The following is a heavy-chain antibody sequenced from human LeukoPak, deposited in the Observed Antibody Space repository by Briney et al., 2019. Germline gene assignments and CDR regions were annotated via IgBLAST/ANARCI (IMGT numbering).Heavy chain of an antibody. D-gene: IGHD6-13*01. Sequence: ASVKVSCKTSGYIFTSYDINWVRQATGQGLEWVGYINSKNGKTGYAQKFQGRVTMTTDTSTTTAFMELNSLRYDDTAVYYCARKLSGYSSTWYPDYWGQGTLVTVSS. J-gene: IGHJ4*02. CDR3: ARKLSGYSSTWYPDY. V-gene: IGHV1-8*01. CDR2: INSKNGKT. CDR1: GYIFTSYD.